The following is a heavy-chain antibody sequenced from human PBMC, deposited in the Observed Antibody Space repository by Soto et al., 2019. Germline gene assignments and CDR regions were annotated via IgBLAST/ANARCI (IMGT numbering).Heavy chain of an antibody. CDR1: GGSISSGGYY. J-gene: IGHJ6*02. CDR2: IYYSGSAYYNPTAPT. CDR3: ARGFLEWLSHPYYGMDV. V-gene: IGHV4-31*03. Sequence: QVQLQESGPGLVEPSQTLSLTCTVSGGSISSGGYYWSWIRQHPGKGLECIGYIYYSGSAYYNPTAPTFYNPSLESRVTISVDTSQNQFSLKLNSVTAADTALYYCARGFLEWLSHPYYGMDVWGQGTSVTVSS. D-gene: IGHD3-3*01.